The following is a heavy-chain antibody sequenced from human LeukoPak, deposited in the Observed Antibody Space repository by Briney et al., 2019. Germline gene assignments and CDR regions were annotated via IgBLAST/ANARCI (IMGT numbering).Heavy chain of an antibody. D-gene: IGHD6-19*01. CDR1: GGSFSGYY. J-gene: IGHJ4*02. CDR2: ISHSGST. Sequence: SETLSLTCAVYGGSFSGYYWSWIRQPPGKGLEWIGEISHSGSTNYNPSLKSRVTISVDTSKNQFSLKLSSVTAADTAVYYCARVPEGAVAGFFDYWGKGTLVTVSS. CDR3: ARVPEGAVAGFFDY. V-gene: IGHV4-34*01.